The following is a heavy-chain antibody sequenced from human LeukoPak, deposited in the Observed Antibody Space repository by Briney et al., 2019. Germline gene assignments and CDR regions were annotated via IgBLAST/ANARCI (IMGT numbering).Heavy chain of an antibody. V-gene: IGHV3-23*01. CDR2: ISGSGGST. CDR1: GFTFSSYA. CDR3: AKDLDQIVVVPAAVDY. D-gene: IGHD2-2*01. J-gene: IGHJ4*02. Sequence: GGSLRLSCAASGFTFSSYAMSWVRQAPGKGLEWVSAISGSGGSTYYADSVKGRFTISRDNSKNTLYLQMNSLRAEDTAVYYCAKDLDQIVVVPAAVDYWGQGTLVTVSS.